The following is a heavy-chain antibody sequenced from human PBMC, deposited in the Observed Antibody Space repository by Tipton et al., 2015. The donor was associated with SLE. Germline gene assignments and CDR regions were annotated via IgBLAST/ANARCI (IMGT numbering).Heavy chain of an antibody. V-gene: IGHV3-30*04. Sequence: SLRLSCAASGFIFSSYAMHWVRQAPGKGLEWVAVISYDGSNKYYADSVKGRFTISRDNSKNTLYLQMNSLRAEDTAVYYCARQLYRSYYYMDVWGKGTTVTVSS. CDR3: ARQLYRSYYYMDV. J-gene: IGHJ6*03. CDR2: ISYDGSNK. CDR1: GFIFSSYA. D-gene: IGHD5-18*01.